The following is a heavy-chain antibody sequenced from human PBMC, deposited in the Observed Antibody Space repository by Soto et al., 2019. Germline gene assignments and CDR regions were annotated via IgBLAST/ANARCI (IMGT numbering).Heavy chain of an antibody. J-gene: IGHJ4*02. CDR1: TGSISSGNW. D-gene: IGHD6-25*01. V-gene: IGHV4-4*02. Sequence: QVQLRESGPGLVEASGTLSLTCEVSTGSISSGNWWRWVRQPPGKGLEWIGEIYYTGATNYNPSLNSRITMTIDKSKDHFSLSLRSATAADTAVYYCARVFSSGSGWMYYFDFWGQGTLVSVSS. CDR3: ARVFSSGSGWMYYFDF. CDR2: IYYTGAT.